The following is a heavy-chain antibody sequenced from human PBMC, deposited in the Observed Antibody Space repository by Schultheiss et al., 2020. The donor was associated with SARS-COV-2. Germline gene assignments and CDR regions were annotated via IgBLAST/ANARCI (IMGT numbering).Heavy chain of an antibody. CDR2: IYYSGST. Sequence: SETLSLTCTVSGGSVSSGSYYWSWIRQPPGKGLEWIGYIYYSGSTNYNPSLKSRVTFSLDTSKKQFSLKLGSVTAADTAVYFCARATRVEQLFSVRGGHLDYWGRGTQVTVSS. V-gene: IGHV4-61*01. J-gene: IGHJ4*02. CDR1: GGSVSSGSYY. D-gene: IGHD3-10*01. CDR3: ARATRVEQLFSVRGGHLDY.